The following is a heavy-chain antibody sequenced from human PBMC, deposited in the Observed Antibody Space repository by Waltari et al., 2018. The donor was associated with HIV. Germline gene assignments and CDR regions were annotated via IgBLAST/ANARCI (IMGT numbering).Heavy chain of an antibody. D-gene: IGHD3-16*01. CDR3: ASGGHTSFDY. CDR2: IIYSNTTT. CDR1: GFTFSNSS. V-gene: IGHV3-48*02. J-gene: IGHJ4*02. Sequence: EVHLVESGGGLVQPGGSLRLSCAASGFTFSNSSVNWVRRAPGKGLEWISYIIYSNTTTYYADSVKGRFTISRDNAKNSLYLQMNSLRDEDTAIYYCASGGHTSFDYWGQGTLVTVSS.